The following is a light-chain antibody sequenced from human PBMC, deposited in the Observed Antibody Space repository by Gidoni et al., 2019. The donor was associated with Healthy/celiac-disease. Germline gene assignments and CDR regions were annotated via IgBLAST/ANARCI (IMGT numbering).Light chain of an antibody. V-gene: IGKV3-15*01. Sequence: AMTQSPATLSASPGERATLSCRASQILSSNLAWYQQKPGQAPRLVSYGASTRATGIPARFSGSGSGTEFTLTISSLQSEEFAVYYCQQYNNWPPFTFGPGTKVDIK. J-gene: IGKJ3*01. CDR2: GAS. CDR1: QILSSN. CDR3: QQYNNWPPFT.